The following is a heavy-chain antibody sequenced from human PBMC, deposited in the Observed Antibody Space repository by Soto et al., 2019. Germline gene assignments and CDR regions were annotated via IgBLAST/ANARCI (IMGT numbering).Heavy chain of an antibody. J-gene: IGHJ6*02. Sequence: SETLSLTCAVYGGSFSGYYWSWIRQPPGKGLEWIGEINHSGSTNYNPSLKSRVTISLDTSKNQFSLKLSSVTAADTAVYYCARGRGRGATYYYYGMDVWGQGTTVTVSS. CDR3: ARGRGRGATYYYYGMDV. CDR1: GGSFSGYY. CDR2: INHSGST. D-gene: IGHD3-16*01. V-gene: IGHV4-34*01.